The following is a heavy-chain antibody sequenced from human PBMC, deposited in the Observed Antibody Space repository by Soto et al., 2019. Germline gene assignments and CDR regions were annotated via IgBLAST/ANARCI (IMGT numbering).Heavy chain of an antibody. J-gene: IGHJ4*02. CDR3: TTGSSGPRSWDLGY. D-gene: IGHD3-22*01. Sequence: GGSLRLSCASSGVTFSNAWMNLVRQAPGKGLEWVGRIKSKTDGGTTDYAAPVKGRFTISRDDSKNTLYLQMNSLKTEDTAVYYCTTGSSGPRSWDLGYWGQGTLVTVSS. CDR2: IKSKTDGGTT. CDR1: GVTFSNAW. V-gene: IGHV3-15*07.